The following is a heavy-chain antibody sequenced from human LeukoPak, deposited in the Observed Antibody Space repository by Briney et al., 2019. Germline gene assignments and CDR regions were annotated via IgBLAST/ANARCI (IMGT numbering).Heavy chain of an antibody. Sequence: ASVTVSCKASGYTFTSYYMHWVRQAPGQGLEWMGIINPSGGSTSYAQKFQGRVTMTRDTSTSTVYMELSSLRSEDTAVYYCARGPPVLRFLEWYTHFDYWGQGTLVTVSS. J-gene: IGHJ4*02. D-gene: IGHD3-3*01. CDR2: INPSGGST. CDR3: ARGPPVLRFLEWYTHFDY. V-gene: IGHV1-46*01. CDR1: GYTFTSYY.